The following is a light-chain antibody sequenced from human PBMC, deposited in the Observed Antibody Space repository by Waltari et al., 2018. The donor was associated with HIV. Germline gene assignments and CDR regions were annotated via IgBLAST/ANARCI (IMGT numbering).Light chain of an antibody. V-gene: IGKV3-20*01. CDR3: QQYGTSPWT. CDR1: QSISRSD. J-gene: IGKJ1*01. CDR2: GAS. Sequence: EIVLTQSPGTLSLSPGERATLFCRASQSISRSDLAWYQQTPGQAPRLLIYGASSRATDIPDRFTDSGSGTDFTLTISRLEPEDFVIYYCQQYGTSPWTFGQGTKVEIK.